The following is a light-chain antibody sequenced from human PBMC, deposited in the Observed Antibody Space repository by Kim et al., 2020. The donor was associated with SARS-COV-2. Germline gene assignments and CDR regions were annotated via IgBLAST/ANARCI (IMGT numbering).Light chain of an antibody. CDR1: QSVGSSY. Sequence: TGERATLTCGASQSVGSSYLAWYQQKPGQAPRLLNYGASSRATGSPDRYSGSRSGTDFTRTISRLEPEEFAVYYCQQYGSSPPWTFGGGTEVDIK. J-gene: IGKJ4*01. V-gene: IGKV3-20*01. CDR2: GAS. CDR3: QQYGSSPPWT.